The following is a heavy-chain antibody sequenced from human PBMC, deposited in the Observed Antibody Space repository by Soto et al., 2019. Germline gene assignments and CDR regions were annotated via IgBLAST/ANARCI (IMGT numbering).Heavy chain of an antibody. D-gene: IGHD3-3*01. J-gene: IGHJ6*02. CDR1: GYSFTSYW. CDR2: IYPGDSDT. Sequence: GESLKISCKGSGYSFTSYWIGWVRQMPGKGLEWMGIIYPGDSDTRYSPSFQGQVTISADKSISTAYLQWSSLKASDTSTYYCASHYDDGNNHYGMAVWGQGTTVPV. V-gene: IGHV5-51*01. CDR3: ASHYDDGNNHYGMAV.